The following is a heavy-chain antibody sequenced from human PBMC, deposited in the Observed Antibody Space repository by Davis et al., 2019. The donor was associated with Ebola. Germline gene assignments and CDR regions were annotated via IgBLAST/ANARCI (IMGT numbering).Heavy chain of an antibody. CDR2: INSDGSST. V-gene: IGHV3-74*01. CDR1: GFTFSSYW. J-gene: IGHJ6*02. CDR3: ARGGGSSSWGYYYYGMDV. D-gene: IGHD6-13*01. Sequence: GESLKISCAASGFTFSSYWMHWVRQAPGKGLVWVSRINSDGSSTSYADSVKGRFTISRDNAKNTLYVQMNSLRAEDTAVYYCARGGGSSSWGYYYYGMDVWGQGTTVTVSS.